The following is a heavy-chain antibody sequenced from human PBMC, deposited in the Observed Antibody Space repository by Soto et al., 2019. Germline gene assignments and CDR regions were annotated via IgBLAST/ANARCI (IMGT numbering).Heavy chain of an antibody. D-gene: IGHD3-22*01. CDR1: GVSISSSY. V-gene: IGHV4-59*01. J-gene: IGHJ3*02. Sequence: QVQLQESGPGLVKPSETLSLTCTVSGVSISSSYWSWIRQSPGKEMQWIGYIYYSGSVKYNPSLNRRVTISADMSRNQLSLRVTPVTAADTALYYCARGMYDSSGFSNPFDIWGQGTMVTVSS. CDR2: IYYSGSV. CDR3: ARGMYDSSGFSNPFDI.